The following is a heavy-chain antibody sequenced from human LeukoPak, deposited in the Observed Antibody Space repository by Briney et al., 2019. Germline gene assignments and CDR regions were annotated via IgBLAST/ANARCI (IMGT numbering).Heavy chain of an antibody. J-gene: IGHJ4*02. CDR1: GYTFTGYY. V-gene: IGHV1-2*02. Sequence: ASVTVSCKASGYTFTGYYMHWVRQAPGQGLEWMGWINPNSGDTKYAQKFQGRVTMTRDTSISTAYMELSKLRSDDTAVYYCATQRGSYLWGTDFDYWGQGTLVTVSS. CDR2: INPNSGDT. D-gene: IGHD3-16*01. CDR3: ATQRGSYLWGTDFDY.